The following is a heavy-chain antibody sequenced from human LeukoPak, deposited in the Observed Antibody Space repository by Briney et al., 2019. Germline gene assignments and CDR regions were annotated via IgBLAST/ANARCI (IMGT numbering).Heavy chain of an antibody. CDR1: GTTFSFYG. CDR2: IIGSGGRT. Sequence: PGGTLRLSCAAAGTTFSFYGMSWVRQAPGKRLELVSVIIGSGGRTYYEDSVKRRFTISRDNSENTLYLQIISLRAEDTAVYYCAKDRVGATLYFDYWGQGTLVTVSS. CDR3: AKDRVGATLYFDY. J-gene: IGHJ4*02. D-gene: IGHD1-26*01. V-gene: IGHV3-23*01.